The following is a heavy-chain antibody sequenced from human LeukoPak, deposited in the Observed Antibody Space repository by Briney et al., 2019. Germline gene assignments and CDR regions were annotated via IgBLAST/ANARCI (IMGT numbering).Heavy chain of an antibody. V-gene: IGHV3-53*01. Sequence: GGSLRLSCAASGFTISSNYMSWVRQAPGKGLEWVSVIYSGGSTYYADSVKGRFTISRDNSKNTLYLQMNSLRAEDTAVYYCARDNRGSYPYYYYGMDVWGQGTTVTVSS. J-gene: IGHJ6*02. CDR3: ARDNRGSYPYYYYGMDV. D-gene: IGHD1-26*01. CDR1: GFTISSNY. CDR2: IYSGGST.